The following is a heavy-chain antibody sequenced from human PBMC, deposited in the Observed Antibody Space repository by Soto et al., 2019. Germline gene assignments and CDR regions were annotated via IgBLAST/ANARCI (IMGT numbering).Heavy chain of an antibody. Sequence: QVQLVQSGAEVKKPGASVKVSCKASGYTVTIYAMHWVRQAPGQRLEWMGWINAGNGNTKYSQKFQGRVTITRDTSASTAYMELSSLRSEDTAVYYCARVMDSSGWPLFDYWGQGTLVTVSS. J-gene: IGHJ4*02. D-gene: IGHD6-19*01. V-gene: IGHV1-3*01. CDR2: INAGNGNT. CDR3: ARVMDSSGWPLFDY. CDR1: GYTVTIYA.